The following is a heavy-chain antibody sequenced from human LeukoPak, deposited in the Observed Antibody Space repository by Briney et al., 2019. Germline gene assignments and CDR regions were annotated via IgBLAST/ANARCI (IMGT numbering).Heavy chain of an antibody. CDR3: ANEEVPNDY. CDR1: GFTFSSHA. J-gene: IGHJ4*02. D-gene: IGHD4/OR15-4a*01. CDR2: ISISGDIT. V-gene: IGHV3-23*01. Sequence: PGGCLRLSCAVSGFTFSSHAMTWVRQAPGKGLEWVSGISISGDITYYADSVQGRFIIFRDNSKNTVYLQMNSLRVEDTAVYYCANEEVPNDYWGQGTLVTVSS.